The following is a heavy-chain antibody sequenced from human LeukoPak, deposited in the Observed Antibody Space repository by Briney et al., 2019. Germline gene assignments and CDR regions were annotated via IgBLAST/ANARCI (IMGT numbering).Heavy chain of an antibody. Sequence: ASVKVSCKASGYTFTSYAMHWVRQAPGQRLEWMGWINAGNGNTKYSQKFQGRVTITRDTSASTAYMELSSLRSEDTAAHYCARVEADCSSTSCAFDYWGQGTLVTVSS. CDR1: GYTFTSYA. V-gene: IGHV1-3*01. J-gene: IGHJ4*02. CDR2: INAGNGNT. D-gene: IGHD2-2*01. CDR3: ARVEADCSSTSCAFDY.